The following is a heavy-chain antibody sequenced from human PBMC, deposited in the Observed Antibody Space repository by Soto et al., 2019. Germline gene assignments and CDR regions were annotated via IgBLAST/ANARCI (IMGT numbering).Heavy chain of an antibody. J-gene: IGHJ6*02. CDR2: ISAGGDMT. D-gene: IGHD3-10*01. Sequence: DVQLLESGGNLVQPGGSLTLSCSASGFTLSSYAMSWVRQAPGKGLEWVSSISAGGDMTYNSDSVKGRFTISSDNANNAVFLQMHNLRIEDTALYYCARGDRGGSGYPASYYYSGWDVCGHGATVTVS. V-gene: IGHV3-23*01. CDR3: ARGDRGGSGYPASYYYSGWDV. CDR1: GFTLSSYA.